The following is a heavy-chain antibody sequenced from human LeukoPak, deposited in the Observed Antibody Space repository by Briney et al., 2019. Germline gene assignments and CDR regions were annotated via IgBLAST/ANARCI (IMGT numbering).Heavy chain of an antibody. V-gene: IGHV3-74*01. J-gene: IGHJ4*02. CDR3: ARTVPGYFFDY. CDR2: INTDGSST. CDR1: GFTFSNYW. Sequence: GGSLRLSCAASGFTFSNYWMHWVRQAPGEGLVWVSRINTDGSSTTYADSVKGRFTISRDNAKNTLYLQMNSLRAEDTAVYYCARTVPGYFFDYWGQGTLVTVSS. D-gene: IGHD3-10*01.